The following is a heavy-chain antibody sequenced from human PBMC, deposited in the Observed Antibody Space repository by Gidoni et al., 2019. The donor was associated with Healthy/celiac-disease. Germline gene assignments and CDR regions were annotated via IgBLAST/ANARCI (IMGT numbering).Heavy chain of an antibody. Sequence: EVQLVESGGGLVKPGGSLRLSCAASGFTFSSYSMNWVRQAPGKGLEWVSSISSSSSYIYYADSVKGRFTISRDNAKNSLYLQMNSLRAEDTAVYYCARLKYQRHSLDYWGQGTLVTVSS. CDR3: ARLKYQRHSLDY. J-gene: IGHJ4*02. D-gene: IGHD2-2*01. CDR1: GFTFSSYS. CDR2: ISSSSSYI. V-gene: IGHV3-21*01.